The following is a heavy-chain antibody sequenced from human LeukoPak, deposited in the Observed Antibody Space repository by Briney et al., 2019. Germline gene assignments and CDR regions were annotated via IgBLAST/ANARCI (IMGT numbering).Heavy chain of an antibody. D-gene: IGHD6-25*01. CDR1: GYTFTGYY. Sequence: ASVKVSCKASGYTFTGYYMHWVRQAPGQGLEWMGIINPSGGSTSYAQKFQGRVTMTRDTSTSTVYMELSSLRSEDTAVYYCARDRYSSARSKVFDYWGQGTLVTVSS. J-gene: IGHJ4*02. CDR3: ARDRYSSARSKVFDY. CDR2: INPSGGST. V-gene: IGHV1-46*01.